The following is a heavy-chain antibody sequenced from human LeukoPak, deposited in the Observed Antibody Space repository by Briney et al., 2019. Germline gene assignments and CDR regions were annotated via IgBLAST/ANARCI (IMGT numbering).Heavy chain of an antibody. D-gene: IGHD6-19*01. CDR3: ATGYSSGWYGRLDY. CDR1: GFTFSSYG. Sequence: PGGSLRLSCAASGFTFSSYGMHWVRQAPGKGLEWVAFIRYDRSNKYYADSVKARFTLSRDNSKNTMYLQMNTLRAEDTAVYYCATGYSSGWYGRLDYWGQGTLVTVSS. V-gene: IGHV3-30*02. J-gene: IGHJ4*02. CDR2: IRYDRSNK.